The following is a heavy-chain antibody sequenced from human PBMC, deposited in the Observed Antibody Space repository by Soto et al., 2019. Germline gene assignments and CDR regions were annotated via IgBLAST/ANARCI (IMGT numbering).Heavy chain of an antibody. CDR3: AREGQYDSSGYYTVDY. CDR2: ISAYNGNT. Sequence: ASVKVSSKASGCTFTSYAISWVRQAPGQGLEWMGWISAYNGNTNYAQKLQGRVTMTTDTSTSTAYMELRSLRSDDTAVYYCAREGQYDSSGYYTVDYWGQRTLVTVSS. D-gene: IGHD3-22*01. V-gene: IGHV1-18*01. CDR1: GCTFTSYA. J-gene: IGHJ4*02.